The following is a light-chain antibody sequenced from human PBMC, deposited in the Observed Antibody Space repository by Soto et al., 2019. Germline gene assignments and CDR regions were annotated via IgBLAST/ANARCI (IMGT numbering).Light chain of an antibody. CDR2: GNT. Sequence: QSVLTQPPSVSGAPGQRVTISCTGSSSNIGAGYDVQWYQQFPGTAPKLLIYGNTNRPSGVPDRFSASKSGTSASLAITGLQAEDEADYYCSSYTSSSSHVVFGGGTKLTVL. V-gene: IGLV1-40*01. J-gene: IGLJ2*01. CDR3: SSYTSSSSHVV. CDR1: SSNIGAGYD.